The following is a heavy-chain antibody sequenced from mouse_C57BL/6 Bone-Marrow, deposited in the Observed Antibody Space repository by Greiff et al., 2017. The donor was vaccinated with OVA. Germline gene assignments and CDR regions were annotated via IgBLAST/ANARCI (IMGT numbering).Heavy chain of an antibody. D-gene: IGHD1-1*01. CDR3: ARYGSGYYYAMDY. V-gene: IGHV1-72*01. CDR2: IAPNSGGT. CDR1: GYTFTSYW. J-gene: IGHJ4*01. Sequence: QVQLQQSGAELVKPGASVKLSCKASGYTFTSYWMHWVKQRPGRGLEWIGRIAPNSGGTKYNEKFKSKATLTVDKPSSTAYMQLSILTSEDSAVYYCARYGSGYYYAMDYWGQGTSVTVSS.